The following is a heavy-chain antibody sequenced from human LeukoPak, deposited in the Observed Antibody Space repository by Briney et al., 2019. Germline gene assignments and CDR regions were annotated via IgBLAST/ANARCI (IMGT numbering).Heavy chain of an antibody. CDR2: IYYCGST. Sequence: SETLSLTCTVSGGSISSYYWSWIRQPPGKGLEWIGYIYYCGSTNYNPSLKSRVTISVDTSKNQFSLKLSSVTAADTAVYYCARGYYDPYYFDYWGQGTLVTVSS. D-gene: IGHD3-22*01. CDR1: GGSISSYY. V-gene: IGHV4-59*01. J-gene: IGHJ4*02. CDR3: ARGYYDPYYFDY.